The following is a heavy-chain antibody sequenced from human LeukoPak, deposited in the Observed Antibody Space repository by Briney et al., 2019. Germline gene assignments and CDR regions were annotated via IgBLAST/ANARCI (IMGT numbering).Heavy chain of an antibody. CDR2: XXLGIA. J-gene: IGHJ4*02. D-gene: IGHD3-22*01. CDR3: ATTYYYDSSGYYYPEKFDY. Sequence: XXLGIANYAQKFQGRVTITADKSTSTAYMELSSLRSEDTAVYYCATTYYYDSSGYYYPEKFDYWGQGTLVTVSS. V-gene: IGHV1-69*02.